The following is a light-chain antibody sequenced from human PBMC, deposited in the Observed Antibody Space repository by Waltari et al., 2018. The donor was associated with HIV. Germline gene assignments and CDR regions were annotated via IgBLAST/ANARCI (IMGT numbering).Light chain of an antibody. CDR1: ALPKKF. CDR3: QSTDHDGTWV. CDR2: KDI. V-gene: IGLV3-25*03. Sequence: SYKLTQTPSVSVSPGQTARINCSRGALPKKFSSWYRRKPGQAPVLLTYKDIERPSGIPERISGSRSGTGVTLTISGVQAEDEADYYCQSTDHDGTWVFGGGTKLTVL. J-gene: IGLJ3*02.